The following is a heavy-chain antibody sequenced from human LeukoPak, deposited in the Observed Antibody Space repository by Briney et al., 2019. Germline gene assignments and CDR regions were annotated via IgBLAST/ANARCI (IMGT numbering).Heavy chain of an antibody. V-gene: IGHV3-11*06. J-gene: IGHJ6*02. CDR2: ISSSSSYT. D-gene: IGHD6-13*01. Sequence: PGGSLRLSCAASGFTFSDYYMNWIRQAPGKGLEWVSYISSSSSYTNYADSVKGRFTISRDNAKNSLYLQMNSLRAEDTAVYYCARGDPQQLPSYYCYYYGMDVWGQGTTVTVSS. CDR3: ARGDPQQLPSYYCYYYGMDV. CDR1: GFTFSDYY.